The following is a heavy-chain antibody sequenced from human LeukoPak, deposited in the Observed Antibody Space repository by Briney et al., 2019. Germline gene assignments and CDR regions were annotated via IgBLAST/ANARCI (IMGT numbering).Heavy chain of an antibody. CDR3: ARAVRDKLVPAAKTYYYYGMDV. D-gene: IGHD2-2*01. J-gene: IGHJ6*02. V-gene: IGHV4-59*01. CDR2: IYYSGST. Sequence: PSETLSLTCTVSGGSISSYYWSWIRQPPGKGLEWIGYIYYSGSTNYNPSLKSRVTISVDTSKNQFSLKLSSVTAADTAVYYCARAVRDKLVPAAKTYYYYGMDVWGQGTTVTVSS. CDR1: GGSISSYY.